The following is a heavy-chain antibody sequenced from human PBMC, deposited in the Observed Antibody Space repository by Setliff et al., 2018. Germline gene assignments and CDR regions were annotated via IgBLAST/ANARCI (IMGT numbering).Heavy chain of an antibody. J-gene: IGHJ3*01. D-gene: IGHD2-15*01. Sequence: PGESLKISCKDPGYLFSISWIGWVRQMPGKGLDWMGLIYAGDSGNIRYSPSFQGQVTISVDTSISTAYLQWSTLQASDTAMYYCVRPSAGYSRPFDVWGQGTMVTV. CDR2: IYAGDSGNI. CDR1: GYLFSISW. CDR3: VRPSAGYSRPFDV. V-gene: IGHV5-51*01.